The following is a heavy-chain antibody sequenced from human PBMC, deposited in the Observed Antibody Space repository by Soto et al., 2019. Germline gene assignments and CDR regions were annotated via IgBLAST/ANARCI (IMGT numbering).Heavy chain of an antibody. Sequence: SETLSLTCAVSGYSISSGYYWGWIRQPPGKGLEWIGSIYHSGSTYYNPSLKSRVTIPVDTSKNQFSLKLSSVTAADTAVYYCARGSGPFDYWGQGTLVTVSS. V-gene: IGHV4-38-2*01. J-gene: IGHJ4*02. CDR3: ARGSGPFDY. CDR2: IYHSGST. D-gene: IGHD2-15*01. CDR1: GYSISSGYY.